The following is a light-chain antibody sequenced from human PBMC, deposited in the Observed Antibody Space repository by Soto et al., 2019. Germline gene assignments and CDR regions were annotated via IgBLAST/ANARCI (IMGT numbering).Light chain of an antibody. CDR1: QDTRND. Sequence: DIQMTQSPSSLSASVGDRVTITCRASQDTRNDLCWYQQNPGKAPKRLIYAAFILQSGVPPRFSGNGSGTEFTLTICSLQAEDDATSFCVQHKTYSLTFGQGTRLE. CDR2: AAF. V-gene: IGKV1-17*01. J-gene: IGKJ5*01. CDR3: VQHKTYSLT.